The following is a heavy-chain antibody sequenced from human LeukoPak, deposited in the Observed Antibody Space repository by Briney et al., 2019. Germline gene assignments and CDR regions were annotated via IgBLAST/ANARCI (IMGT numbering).Heavy chain of an antibody. D-gene: IGHD4-17*01. V-gene: IGHV3-33*06. J-gene: IGHJ4*02. CDR3: AKDNGDYLYYFDY. CDR2: IWYDGSNK. Sequence: GGSLRLSCAASGFTFSSYGMHWVRQAPGKGREWVAVIWYDGSNKYYADSVKGRFTISRDNSKNTLYLQMNSLRAEDTAVYYCAKDNGDYLYYFDYWGQGTLVTVSS. CDR1: GFTFSSYG.